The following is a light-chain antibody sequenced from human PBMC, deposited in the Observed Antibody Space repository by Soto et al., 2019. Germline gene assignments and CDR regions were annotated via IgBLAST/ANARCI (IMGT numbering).Light chain of an antibody. CDR3: SSYTSSTTVV. V-gene: IGLV2-14*01. Sequence: QSALTQPASVSGSPGQSITISCSGTSNDIGGYNYVSWYQHHPGKAPKLMIFEVTNRPSGVSNRFSGSKSGNTASLTISGLQTEDEADYYCSSYTSSTTVVFGGRTQRPS. J-gene: IGLJ2*01. CDR2: EVT. CDR1: SNDIGGYNY.